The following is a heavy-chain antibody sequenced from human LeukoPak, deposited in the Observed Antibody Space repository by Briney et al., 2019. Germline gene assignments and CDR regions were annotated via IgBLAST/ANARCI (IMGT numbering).Heavy chain of an antibody. D-gene: IGHD6-19*01. CDR1: GGSISSGGYS. CDR3: ARAPLSSGWYGLKAQNWFDP. V-gene: IGHV4-30-2*01. J-gene: IGHJ5*02. CDR2: IYHSGST. Sequence: PSETLSLTCAVSGGSISSGGYSWSWIRQPPGKGLEWIGYIYHSGSTYYNPSLKSRVTISVDRSKNQFSLKLSSVTAADTAVYYCARAPLSSGWYGLKAQNWFDPWGQGTLVTVSS.